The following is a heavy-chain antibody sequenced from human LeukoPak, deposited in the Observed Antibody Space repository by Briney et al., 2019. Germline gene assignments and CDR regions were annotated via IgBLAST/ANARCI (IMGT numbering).Heavy chain of an antibody. Sequence: ASVKVSCKASGYTFTIYDINWVRQATGQGLAWGGWMNPGRGKTGYAQKFQGRVTITASTSTSTGYMELSSLTSEDTAVYYCARYRSAAYYFEYWGQGTLVTVSS. D-gene: IGHD4-11*01. J-gene: IGHJ4*02. CDR2: MNPGRGKT. CDR1: GYTFTIYD. V-gene: IGHV1-8*03. CDR3: ARYRSAAYYFEY.